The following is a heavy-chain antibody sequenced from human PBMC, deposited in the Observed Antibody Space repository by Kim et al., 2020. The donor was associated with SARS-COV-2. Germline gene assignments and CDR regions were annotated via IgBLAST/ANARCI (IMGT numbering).Heavy chain of an antibody. CDR3: ARLGVGSGSYFAFDI. D-gene: IGHD3-10*01. Sequence: SETLSLTCTVSGGSISSSSYYWGWIRQPPGKGLEWIGSIYYSGSTYYNPSLKSRVTISVDTSKNQFSLKLSSVTAADTAVYYCARLGVGSGSYFAFDIWGQGTMVTVSS. J-gene: IGHJ3*02. CDR1: GGSISSSSYY. V-gene: IGHV4-39*01. CDR2: IYYSGST.